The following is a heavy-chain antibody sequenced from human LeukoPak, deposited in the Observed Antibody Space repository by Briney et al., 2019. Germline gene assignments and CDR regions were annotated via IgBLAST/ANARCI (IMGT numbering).Heavy chain of an antibody. J-gene: IGHJ4*02. V-gene: IGHV3-7*03. CDR2: IKQDGSEK. Sequence: PGGSLRLSCAASGFTFSSYWMSWVRQAPGKGLEWVANIKQDGSEKYYADSVKGRFTISRDNAKNSLYLQMNSLRAEDTALYYCARFSHGRWSYFDYWGQGALVTVSS. D-gene: IGHD2-15*01. CDR1: GFTFSSYW. CDR3: ARFSHGRWSYFDY.